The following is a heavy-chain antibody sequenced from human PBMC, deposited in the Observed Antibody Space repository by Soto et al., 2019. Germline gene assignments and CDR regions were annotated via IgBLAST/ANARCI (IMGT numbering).Heavy chain of an antibody. CDR2: VIPIFGTP. CDR3: ARSQGGSSSLDIYYYYYYGMDV. D-gene: IGHD2-15*01. CDR1: GGTFSTYA. J-gene: IGHJ6*02. Sequence: QVQLVQSGAEVKKTGSSVKVSCKAPGGTFSTYAINWVRQAPGQGLEWMGGVIPIFGTPKYAQKFPGRVTITAYESTSTGYMELRSLRSEDTAVYYCARSQGGSSSLDIYYYYYYGMDVWGQGTTVSVSS. V-gene: IGHV1-69*01.